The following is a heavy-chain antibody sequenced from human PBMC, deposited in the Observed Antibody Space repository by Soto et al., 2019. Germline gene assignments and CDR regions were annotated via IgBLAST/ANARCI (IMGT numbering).Heavy chain of an antibody. D-gene: IGHD2-15*01. Sequence: GGSLRLSCAASGFTFSSYSMNWVRQAPGKGLEWVSYISSSSSTIYYADSVKGRFTISRDNAKNSLYLQMNSLRDEDTAVYYCARGCSGGSCLYYYYGMDVWGQGTTATVSS. CDR1: GFTFSSYS. V-gene: IGHV3-48*02. J-gene: IGHJ6*02. CDR2: ISSSSSTI. CDR3: ARGCSGGSCLYYYYGMDV.